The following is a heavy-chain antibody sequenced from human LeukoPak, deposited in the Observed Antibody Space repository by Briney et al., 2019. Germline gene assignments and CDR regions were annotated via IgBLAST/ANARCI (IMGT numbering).Heavy chain of an antibody. V-gene: IGHV1-69*13. D-gene: IGHD2-8*01. CDR2: IIPIFGTA. J-gene: IGHJ3*02. CDR1: GGTFSSYA. Sequence: ASVKVSCKASGGTFSSYAISWVRQAPGQGLEWMGGIIPIFGTANYAQKFQGRVTITADESTSTAYMELSSLRSEETAVYYCASFLGYCTNGVCTDAFDIWGQGTMVTVSS. CDR3: ASFLGYCTNGVCTDAFDI.